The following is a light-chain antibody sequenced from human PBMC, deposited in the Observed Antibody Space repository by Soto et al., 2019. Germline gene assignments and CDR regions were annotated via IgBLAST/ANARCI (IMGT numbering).Light chain of an antibody. CDR1: QSVLYSSNNKNY. J-gene: IGKJ5*01. Sequence: DIVMTQSPDSLALSLGEGATINCMSSQSVLYSSNNKNYLAWYQQPTGQTPKLLIYWASTRASGVPDRFSGSGSGTDFTLTISSLQAEDVAVYYCQQYYSTPITFGQGTRLEIK. CDR2: WAS. V-gene: IGKV4-1*01. CDR3: QQYYSTPIT.